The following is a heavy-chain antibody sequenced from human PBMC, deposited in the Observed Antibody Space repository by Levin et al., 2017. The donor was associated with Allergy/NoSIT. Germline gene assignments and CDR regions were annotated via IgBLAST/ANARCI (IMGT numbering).Heavy chain of an antibody. V-gene: IGHV4-61*01. Sequence: SQTLSLTCTVSGGSVSSGSYYWSWIRQPPGKGLEWIGYIYYSGSTNYNPSLKSRVTISVDTSKNQFSLKLSSVTAADTAVDYCAREVPGIAGNWFDPWGQGTLVTVSS. CDR3: AREVPGIAGNWFDP. CDR2: IYYSGST. D-gene: IGHD6-13*01. CDR1: GGSVSSGSYY. J-gene: IGHJ5*02.